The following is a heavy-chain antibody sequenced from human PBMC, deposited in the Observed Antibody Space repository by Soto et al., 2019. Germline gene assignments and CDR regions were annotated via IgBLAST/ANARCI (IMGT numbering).Heavy chain of an antibody. CDR3: ARGRRSVALGYYYYMDV. CDR2: INHSGST. V-gene: IGHV4-34*01. D-gene: IGHD3-3*02. J-gene: IGHJ6*03. CDR1: GGSFSGYY. Sequence: SETLSLTCAVYGGSFSGYYWSWIRQPPGKGLEWIGEINHSGSTNYNPSLKSRVTISVDTSKNQFSLKLSSVTAADTAVYYCARGRRSVALGYYYYMDVWGKGTTVTVSS.